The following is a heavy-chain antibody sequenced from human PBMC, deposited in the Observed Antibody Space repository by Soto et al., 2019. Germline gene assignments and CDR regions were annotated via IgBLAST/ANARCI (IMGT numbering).Heavy chain of an antibody. CDR1: GFTFSSYA. CDR3: AKAGGGGRFLEWFLASDY. D-gene: IGHD3-3*01. Sequence: GGSLRLSCAASGFTFSSYAMSWVRQAPGKGLEWVSAISGSGGSTYYADSVKGRFTISRDNSKNTLYLQMNSLRAEDTAVYYCAKAGGGGRFLEWFLASDYWGQGTLVTVSS. CDR2: ISGSGGST. V-gene: IGHV3-23*01. J-gene: IGHJ4*02.